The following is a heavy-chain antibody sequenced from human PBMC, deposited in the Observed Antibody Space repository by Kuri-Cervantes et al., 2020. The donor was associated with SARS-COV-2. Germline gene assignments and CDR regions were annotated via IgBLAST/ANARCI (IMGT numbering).Heavy chain of an antibody. V-gene: IGHV3-48*03. CDR2: ISSSGSTI. CDR1: GFTFSSYE. D-gene: IGHD6-6*01. Sequence: GGSLRLSCAASGFTFSSYEMNWVRQAPGKGLEWVSYISSSGSTIYYADSVKGRFTISRDSAKNSLYLQMNSLRAEDTAVYYCAKVKYSSSSGAFDIWGQGTMVTVSS. CDR3: AKVKYSSSSGAFDI. J-gene: IGHJ3*02.